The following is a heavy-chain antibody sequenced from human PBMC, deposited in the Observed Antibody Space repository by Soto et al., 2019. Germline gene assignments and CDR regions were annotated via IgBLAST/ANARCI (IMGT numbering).Heavy chain of an antibody. CDR2: ISSSGSTI. CDR1: FSDYY. D-gene: IGHD2-21*02. V-gene: IGHV3-11*01. CDR3: ARGDEEDAFDI. Sequence: FSDYYMSWIRQAPGKGLEWVSYISSSGSTIYYADSVKGRFTISRDNAKNSLYLQMNSLRAEDTAVYYCARGDEEDAFDIWGQGTMVTVSS. J-gene: IGHJ3*02.